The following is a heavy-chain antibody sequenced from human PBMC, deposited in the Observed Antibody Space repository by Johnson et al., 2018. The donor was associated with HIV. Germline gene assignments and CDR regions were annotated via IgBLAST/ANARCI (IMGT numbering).Heavy chain of an antibody. V-gene: IGHV3-15*01. Sequence: VQLVESGGDLVNPGGSLRLSCAASGFTFTNAWMSWVRQAPGTGLEWVGRIKSTGAGGTIDYAAPVKGRFTISRDDSKNTLYLEMNNLKSEDTAVYYCTTTAFIKSAGGTRPLDIWGQGTMVTVSS. D-gene: IGHD6-13*01. J-gene: IGHJ3*02. CDR3: TTTAFIKSAGGTRPLDI. CDR1: GFTFTNAW. CDR2: IKSTGAGGTI.